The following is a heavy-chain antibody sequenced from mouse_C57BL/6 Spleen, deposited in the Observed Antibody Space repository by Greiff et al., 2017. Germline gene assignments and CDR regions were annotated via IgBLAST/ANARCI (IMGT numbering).Heavy chain of an antibody. Sequence: EVQGVESGGGLVKPGGSLKLSCAASGFTFSSYTMSWVRQTPEKRLEWVATISGGGGNTYYPDSVKGRFTISRDNAKNTLYLQMSSLRSEDTALYYCARAANFSWFAYWGQGTLVTVSA. V-gene: IGHV5-9*01. J-gene: IGHJ3*01. CDR3: ARAANFSWFAY. CDR1: GFTFSSYT. D-gene: IGHD6-1*01. CDR2: ISGGGGNT.